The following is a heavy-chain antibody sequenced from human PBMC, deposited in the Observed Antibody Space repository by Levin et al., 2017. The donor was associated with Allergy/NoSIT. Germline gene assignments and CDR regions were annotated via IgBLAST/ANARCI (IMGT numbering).Heavy chain of an antibody. J-gene: IGHJ4*02. V-gene: IGHV1-46*02. Sequence: GESLKISCKASGYIFNSYYMHWVRQAPGQGLEWVGIINPDGDDTTYAQQFQGRVTMTRDTSTSTVYMELSSLRSEDTAVYYCARESSYDTLTGYYGRDFDYWGQGTLVTVSS. CDR3: ARESSYDTLTGYYGRDFDY. CDR2: INPDGDDT. D-gene: IGHD3-9*01. CDR1: GYIFNSYY.